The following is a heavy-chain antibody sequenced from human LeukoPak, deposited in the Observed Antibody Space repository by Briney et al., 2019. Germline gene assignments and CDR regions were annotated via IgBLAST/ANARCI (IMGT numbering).Heavy chain of an antibody. CDR1: GVSVSSNC. CDR2: IYTDGGR. J-gene: IGHJ4*02. V-gene: IGHV3-53*01. CDR3: AEPEGGYYDIRPD. D-gene: IGHD3-22*01. Sequence: PGGSLRLSCAASGVSVSSNCMSWVRQAPGKGLEWVSVIYTDGGRYYADSVKGRFTIARDKSKNTLYLQMNSLRAEDTAVYYCAEPEGGYYDIRPDWGQGTLVTVSS.